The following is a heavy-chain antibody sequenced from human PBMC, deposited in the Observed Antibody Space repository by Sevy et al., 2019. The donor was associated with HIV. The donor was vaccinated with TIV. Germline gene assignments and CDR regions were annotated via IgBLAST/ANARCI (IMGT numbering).Heavy chain of an antibody. J-gene: IGHJ4*02. D-gene: IGHD2-15*01. V-gene: IGHV3-33*06. CDR1: GFTFSSYG. Sequence: GGSLRLSCAASGFTFSSYGMHWVHQAPGKGLEWVAVIWYDGSNKYYADSVKGRFTISRDNSKNTLYLQMNSLRAEDTAVYYCAKSPAYCSGGSCYFPYFDYWGQGTLVTVSS. CDR3: AKSPAYCSGGSCYFPYFDY. CDR2: IWYDGSNK.